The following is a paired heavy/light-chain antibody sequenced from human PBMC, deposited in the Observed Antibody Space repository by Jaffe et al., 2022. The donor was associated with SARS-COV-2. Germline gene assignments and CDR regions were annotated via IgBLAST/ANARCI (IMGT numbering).Heavy chain of an antibody. CDR1: GFTFTNYA. J-gene: IGHJ4*02. Sequence: DVQLVESGGGLVQPGGSLRLSCAASGFTFTNYAMGWVRQAPGKGLEWVSTINGNADNTYYTDSVKGRFTISRDNSRNTLFLQMNSLSADDTAIYYCAKETRPQGSAGSDYWGQGTLVTVSS. CDR2: INGNADNT. V-gene: IGHV3-23*04. CDR3: AKETRPQGSAGSDY. D-gene: IGHD6-13*01.
Light chain of an antibody. V-gene: IGKV1-27*01. CDR2: DAS. J-gene: IGKJ4*01. CDR1: QGISNY. Sequence: DIQMTQSPSSLSASVGDRVTITCRASQGISNYLVWYQQKPGKVPKLLIYDASTLQSGVPSRFSGSGSGTDFTLTISSLQPEDVATYYCQKHNGAPLTFGGGTKVEIK. CDR3: QKHNGAPLT.